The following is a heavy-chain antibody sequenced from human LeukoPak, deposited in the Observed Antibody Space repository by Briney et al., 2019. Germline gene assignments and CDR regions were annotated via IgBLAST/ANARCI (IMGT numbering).Heavy chain of an antibody. CDR1: GYTFTCYY. V-gene: IGHV1-2*02. CDR3: ARGGNVLRYFDWYGD. CDR2: INPNSGGT. J-gene: IGHJ4*02. Sequence: ASVTVSCKASGYTFTCYYMHWVRQAPGQGLEWMGWINPNSGGTNYAQKFQGRVTMTRDTSISTAYMEPSRLRSDDTAVYYCARGGNVLRYFDWYGDWGQGTLVTVSS. D-gene: IGHD3-9*01.